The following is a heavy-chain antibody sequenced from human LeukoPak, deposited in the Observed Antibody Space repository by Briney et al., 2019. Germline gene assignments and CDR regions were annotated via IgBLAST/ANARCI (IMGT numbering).Heavy chain of an antibody. Sequence: GGSLRLSCAGSGFTFSSYAMHWVRQAPGNGLEWLAVISYDGSNKYYADSVKGRFTISRDNSKNTLYLQMNSLRAEDTAVYYCARDVGSGSYYFDYWGQGTLVTVSS. V-gene: IGHV3-30*04. CDR1: GFTFSSYA. CDR2: ISYDGSNK. CDR3: ARDVGSGSYYFDY. D-gene: IGHD1-26*01. J-gene: IGHJ4*02.